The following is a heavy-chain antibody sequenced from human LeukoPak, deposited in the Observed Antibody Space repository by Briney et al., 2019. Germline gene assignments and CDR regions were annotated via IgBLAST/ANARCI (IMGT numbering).Heavy chain of an antibody. CDR1: GFTFSNFA. CDR2: IGGGDGSI. J-gene: IGHJ6*02. Sequence: GGSLRLSCAASGFTFSNFAVNWVRQAPGKGLEWVSVIGGGDGSIYYADSVKGRFTISRDNSKNTLYLQMTSLRAEDAAMYYCAKGMGLAHYYFYGMDVWGQGTTVTVSS. D-gene: IGHD6-19*01. CDR3: AKGMGLAHYYFYGMDV. V-gene: IGHV3-23*01.